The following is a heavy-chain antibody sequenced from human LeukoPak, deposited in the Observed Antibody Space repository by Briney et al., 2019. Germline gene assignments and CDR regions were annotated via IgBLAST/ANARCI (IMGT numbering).Heavy chain of an antibody. CDR3: ATFLGYCSGGSCEKIDY. Sequence: GSLRLSCAASGFTFSDYYMSWIRQPPGKGLEWIGSIYYSGSTYYNPSLKSRVTISVDTSKNQFSLKLSSVTAADTAVYYCATFLGYCSGGSCEKIDYWGQGTLVTVSS. CDR1: GFTFSDYY. D-gene: IGHD2-15*01. V-gene: IGHV4-38-2*01. J-gene: IGHJ4*02. CDR2: IYYSGST.